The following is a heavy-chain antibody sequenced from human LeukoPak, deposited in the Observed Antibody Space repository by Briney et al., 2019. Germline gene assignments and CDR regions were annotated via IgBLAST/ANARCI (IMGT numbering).Heavy chain of an antibody. Sequence: ASVKVSCTASGYTFTAYYMHWVRQAPGQGLEWRGWINPNSGGTNYAQKFQGRVTMTRDTSISTAYMELSRLRSDDTAVYYCARVFAEGTIRYDYWGQGTLVTVSS. CDR2: INPNSGGT. CDR1: GYTFTAYY. CDR3: ARVFAEGTIRYDY. V-gene: IGHV1-2*02. D-gene: IGHD1-14*01. J-gene: IGHJ4*02.